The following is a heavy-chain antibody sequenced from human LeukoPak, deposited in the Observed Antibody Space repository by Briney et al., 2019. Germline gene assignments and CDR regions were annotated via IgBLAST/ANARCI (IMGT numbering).Heavy chain of an antibody. CDR3: ARDGFNLEIAAYDILTGYSGPLDY. D-gene: IGHD3-9*01. Sequence: GASVKVSCKASGYTFTSYAMHWVRQAPGQRLEWMGWINAGNGNTKYSQKFQGRVTITRDTSASTAYMEPSSLRSEDTAVYYCARDGFNLEIAAYDILTGYSGPLDYWGQGTLVTVSS. CDR1: GYTFTSYA. V-gene: IGHV1-3*01. J-gene: IGHJ4*02. CDR2: INAGNGNT.